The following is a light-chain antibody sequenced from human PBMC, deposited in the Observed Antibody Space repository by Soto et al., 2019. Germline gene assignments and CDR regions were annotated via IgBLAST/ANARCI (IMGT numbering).Light chain of an antibody. J-gene: IGKJ3*01. V-gene: IGKV1-27*01. CDR1: QGISNS. CDR3: QEYHSPPFT. Sequence: DIQMTRSPSSLSASVGDTVTITCRASQGISNSLARYRQKPGKVPDLLIYAASTLQSGGPSRFSGSGSGTDFTLTISSLQPEDVATYYCQEYHSPPFTFGPGTKVDIK. CDR2: AAS.